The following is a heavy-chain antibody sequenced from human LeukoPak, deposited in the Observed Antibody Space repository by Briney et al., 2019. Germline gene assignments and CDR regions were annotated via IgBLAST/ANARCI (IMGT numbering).Heavy chain of an antibody. J-gene: IGHJ5*01. CDR3: ARVSSSGWYIDS. V-gene: IGHV1-18*01. CDR1: GYTFTTNG. CDR2: ISAYNGNT. D-gene: IGHD6-19*01. Sequence: GASVKVSCKASGYTFTTNGISWVRPAPGQGLEWMGWISAYNGNTNYAQKFQGRVTMTTDTSTTTAYMELRSLRSDDTAIFYRARVSSSGWYIDSWGQGTLVTVSS.